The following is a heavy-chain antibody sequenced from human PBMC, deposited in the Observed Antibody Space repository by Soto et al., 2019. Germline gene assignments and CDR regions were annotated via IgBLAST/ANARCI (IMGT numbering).Heavy chain of an antibody. CDR1: GGSVSSGGNY. CDR2: VHDTGTT. D-gene: IGHD6-6*01. V-gene: IGHV4-39*01. CDR3: ARGLSSPSAAGV. J-gene: IGHJ4*02. Sequence: QLQLQESGPGLVKPSETLSLTCAVSGGSVSSGGNYWGWIRQSPGKGLEWIGSVHDTGTTHYNPPLTSRVTLSVDTSKNQFSLNVNSVTAADTAVYYCARGLSSPSAAGVWGQGTLVTVSS.